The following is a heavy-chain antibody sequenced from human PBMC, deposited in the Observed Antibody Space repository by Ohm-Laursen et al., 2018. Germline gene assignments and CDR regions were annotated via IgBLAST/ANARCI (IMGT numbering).Heavy chain of an antibody. CDR2: FYPGDSDA. J-gene: IGHJ3*02. D-gene: IGHD4-23*01. CDR1: GYSFTNYW. Sequence: ESLRISCKGSGYSFTNYWIGWVRQIPGKGLEWMGIFYPGDSDARYSPSFQGQVTISADKAINTAYLQLSSLKASDSAMYYCARRGNSGRAFDIWGQGTMVTVSS. V-gene: IGHV5-51*01. CDR3: ARRGNSGRAFDI.